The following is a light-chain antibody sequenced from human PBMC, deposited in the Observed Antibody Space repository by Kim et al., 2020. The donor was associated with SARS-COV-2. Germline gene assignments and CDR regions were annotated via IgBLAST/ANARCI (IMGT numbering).Light chain of an antibody. J-gene: IGKJ4*01. Sequence: EIVMTQSPATLSVSPGERATLSCRASQSVSSNLAWYQQKPGQAPRLLIYDASTRATGIPARFSGSGSGTEFTLTISSLQSEDFAVYYCQHYNNWPLTFGGGTQVDIK. CDR1: QSVSSN. CDR3: QHYNNWPLT. CDR2: DAS. V-gene: IGKV3-15*01.